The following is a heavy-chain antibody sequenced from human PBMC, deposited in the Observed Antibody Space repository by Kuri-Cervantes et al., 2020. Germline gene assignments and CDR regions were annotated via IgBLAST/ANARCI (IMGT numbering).Heavy chain of an antibody. CDR1: GFTFSSYG. V-gene: IGHV3-30*03. CDR3: ARNLNDYDSSGYQDTDVLDI. J-gene: IGHJ3*02. D-gene: IGHD3-22*01. Sequence: GESLKISCAASGFTFSSYGTHWVRQAPGKGLEWVAVISYDGSNKYYADSVKGRFTISRDNSKNTLYLQMNSLRAEDTAVYYCARNLNDYDSSGYQDTDVLDIWGQGTMVTVSS. CDR2: ISYDGSNK.